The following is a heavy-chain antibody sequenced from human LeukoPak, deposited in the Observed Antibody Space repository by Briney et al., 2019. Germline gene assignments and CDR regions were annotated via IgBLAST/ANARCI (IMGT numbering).Heavy chain of an antibody. J-gene: IGHJ6*03. CDR2: ISGNGGST. CDR1: GFTFSSYA. CDR3: AKVGPSLVRGLIRGGARYYYNYMDV. Sequence: GGSLRLSCAASGFTFSSYAVSWVRQTPGKGLELVSAISGNGGSTYYADSVKGRFAISRDTSKNTLYLQMNSLRAEDTAVYYCAKVGPSLVRGLIRGGARYYYNYMDVWGKGTTVTISS. V-gene: IGHV3-23*01. D-gene: IGHD3-10*01.